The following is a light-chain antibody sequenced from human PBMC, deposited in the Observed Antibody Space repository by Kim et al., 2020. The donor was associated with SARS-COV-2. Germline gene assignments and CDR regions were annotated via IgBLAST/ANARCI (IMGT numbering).Light chain of an antibody. J-gene: IGKJ5*01. Sequence: ASVGDRVNITCRASQDIGNDLGWYQQSPGRAPKRLIYGASNLQSGVPSRFSGSGSETEFTRTINSLQPEDFATYFCLQHRTYPITFGQGTRLEIK. V-gene: IGKV1-17*01. CDR3: LQHRTYPIT. CDR1: QDIGND. CDR2: GAS.